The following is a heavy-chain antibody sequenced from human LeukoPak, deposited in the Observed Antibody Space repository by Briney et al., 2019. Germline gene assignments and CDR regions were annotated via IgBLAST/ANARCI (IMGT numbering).Heavy chain of an antibody. V-gene: IGHV1-69*13. J-gene: IGHJ4*02. CDR2: IIPIFGTA. D-gene: IGHD3-22*01. CDR3: AREAYGSSGYRNYYFDY. Sequence: SVKVSCKASGGTFSSYAISWVRQAPGQGLEWMGGIIPIFGTANYAQKFQGRVTITADESTSTAYMELSSLRSEDTAVYYCAREAYGSSGYRNYYFDYWGQGTLVTVSS. CDR1: GGTFSSYA.